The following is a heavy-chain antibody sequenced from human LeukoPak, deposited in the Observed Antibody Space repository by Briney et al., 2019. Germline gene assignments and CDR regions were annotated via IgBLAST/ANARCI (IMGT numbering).Heavy chain of an antibody. CDR3: ARGYCSGGSCYSFSESYDY. Sequence: GGSLRLSCAASGFTFSSYDMHWVRQATGKGLEWVSAIGTAGDTYYPGSVKGRFTISRENAKNSLYLQMNSLRAGGTAVYYCARGYCSGGSCYSFSESYDYWGQGTLVTVSS. V-gene: IGHV3-13*01. D-gene: IGHD2-15*01. J-gene: IGHJ4*02. CDR2: IGTAGDT. CDR1: GFTFSSYD.